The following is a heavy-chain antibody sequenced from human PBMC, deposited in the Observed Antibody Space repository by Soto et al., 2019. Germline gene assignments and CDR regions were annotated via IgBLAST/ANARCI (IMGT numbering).Heavy chain of an antibody. CDR1: GGTFSSYA. CDR2: IIPIFGTA. D-gene: IGHD1-7*01. J-gene: IGHJ6*02. V-gene: IGHV1-69*13. Sequence: SVKVSCKASGGTFSSYAISWVRQAPGQGLEWMGGIIPIFGTANYAQKFQGRVTITADESTSTAYMELSSLRSEDTAVYYCASTGTLLYYYYGMDVWGQGTTVTVSS. CDR3: ASTGTLLYYYYGMDV.